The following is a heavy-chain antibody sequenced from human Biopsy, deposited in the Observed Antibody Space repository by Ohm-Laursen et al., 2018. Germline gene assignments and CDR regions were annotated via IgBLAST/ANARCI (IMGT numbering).Heavy chain of an antibody. CDR3: ARNRVDVVKVTTIGWNFDL. CDR1: GDTISTYY. CDR2: INCTGHI. J-gene: IGHJ2*01. Sequence: SETLSLTCTVSGDTISTYYWNWIRQNPGKGLEWIGYINCTGHIRINPSLNSRATISVDTSKDQFSLKLSSLTAADTAIYYCARNRVDVVKVTTIGWNFDLWGRGTLVTVS. D-gene: IGHD5-12*01. V-gene: IGHV4-59*08.